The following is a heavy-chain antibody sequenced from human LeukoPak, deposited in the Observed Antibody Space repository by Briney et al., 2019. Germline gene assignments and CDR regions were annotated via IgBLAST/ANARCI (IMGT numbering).Heavy chain of an antibody. CDR3: ARSQPYYYDSSGYSLPVAFDI. Sequence: EASVKVSCKASGYTFTSYDINWVRQAPGQGLEWMGRINPNSGGTNYAQKFQGRVTMTRDTSISTAYMELSRLRSDDTAVYYCARSQPYYYDSSGYSLPVAFDIWGQGTMVTVSS. J-gene: IGHJ3*02. V-gene: IGHV1-2*06. CDR1: GYTFTSYD. D-gene: IGHD3-22*01. CDR2: INPNSGGT.